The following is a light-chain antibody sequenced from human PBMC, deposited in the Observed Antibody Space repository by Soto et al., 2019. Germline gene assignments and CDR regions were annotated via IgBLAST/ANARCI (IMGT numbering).Light chain of an antibody. CDR1: QSVDSH. CDR2: GAS. CDR3: QQRNDWPIT. J-gene: IGKJ5*01. Sequence: ELVLTQSPASLSLSPGERATLSCRASQSVDSHLVWYQQKPGQAPRLLIFGASNRATGIPARLSGSGSGTDFTLAINRLEPDDFAVYYCQQRNDWPITFGQGTRLEIK. V-gene: IGKV3-11*01.